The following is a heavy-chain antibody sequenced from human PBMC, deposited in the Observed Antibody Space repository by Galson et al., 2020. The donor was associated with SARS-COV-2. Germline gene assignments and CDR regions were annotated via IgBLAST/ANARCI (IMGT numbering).Heavy chain of an antibody. CDR3: AKLVIQGTYYFDY. V-gene: IGHV3-23*01. CDR1: GFTFSSYA. D-gene: IGHD2-15*01. Sequence: GGSLRLSCAASGFTFSSYAMSWVRQAPGKGLEWVSAISGSGGSTYYADSVKGRFTISRDNSKSTLYLQMNSLRAEDTAVYYCAKLVIQGTYYFDYWGQGTLVTVSS. J-gene: IGHJ4*02. CDR2: ISGSGGST.